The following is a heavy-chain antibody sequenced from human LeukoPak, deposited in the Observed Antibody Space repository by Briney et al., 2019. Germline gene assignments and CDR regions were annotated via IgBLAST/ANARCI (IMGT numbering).Heavy chain of an antibody. CDR2: TYYRSKWYN. CDR1: GDSVSSNSAA. V-gene: IGHV6-1*01. D-gene: IGHD2-2*01. J-gene: IGHJ6*02. Sequence: SQTLSLTCAISGDSVSSNSAAWNWIRQSPSRGLEWLGRTYYRSKWYNDYAVSVKSRITINPDTSKNQFSLQLNSVTPEDTAVYYCARSRSSGVVAPAAIGYYYGMDVWSQGTTVTVSS. CDR3: ARSRSSGVVAPAAIGYYYGMDV.